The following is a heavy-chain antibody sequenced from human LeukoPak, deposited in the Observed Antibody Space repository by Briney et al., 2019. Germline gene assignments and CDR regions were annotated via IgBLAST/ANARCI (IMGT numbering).Heavy chain of an antibody. CDR3: ATPPGYYGSGYNYGRDV. J-gene: IGHJ6*02. V-gene: IGHV4-59*01. D-gene: IGHD3-22*01. CDR1: GGSISSYY. CDR2: IYYSGST. Sequence: SETLSLTCTVSGGSISSYYWSWIRQPPGKGLEWIGYIYYSGSTNYNPSLKSRVTISVDTSKNQFSLKLSSVTAADTAVYYCATPPGYYGSGYNYGRDVGGQGPTVTVSS.